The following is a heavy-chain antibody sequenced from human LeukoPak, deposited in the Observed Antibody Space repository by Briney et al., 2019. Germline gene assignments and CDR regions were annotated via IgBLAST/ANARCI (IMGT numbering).Heavy chain of an antibody. CDR2: IYYSGST. CDR1: GGSISSYY. V-gene: IGHV4-59*08. J-gene: IGHJ3*02. D-gene: IGHD6-13*01. CDR3: ARLSYSSSWYLRSPFDI. Sequence: SETLSLTCTVSGGSISSYYWSWIRQPPGNGLEWIGYIYYSGSTNYNPSLKSRVTISVDTSKNQFSLKLSSVTAADTAVYYCARLSYSSSWYLRSPFDIWGQGTMVTVSS.